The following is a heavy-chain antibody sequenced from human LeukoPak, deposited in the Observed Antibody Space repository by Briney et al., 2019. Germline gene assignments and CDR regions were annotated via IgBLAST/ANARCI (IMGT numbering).Heavy chain of an antibody. J-gene: IGHJ4*02. D-gene: IGHD7-27*01. CDR2: ISGNGGKT. Sequence: GGSLRLSCAASGFTFSTYGMSWVRQAPGKGLEWVSVISGNGGKTYYADSVKGRFTISRDNSKNTLYLQMNSLRADDTAVYYCAKDLNWGLDYWGQGTLVTVSS. CDR3: AKDLNWGLDY. V-gene: IGHV3-23*01. CDR1: GFTFSTYG.